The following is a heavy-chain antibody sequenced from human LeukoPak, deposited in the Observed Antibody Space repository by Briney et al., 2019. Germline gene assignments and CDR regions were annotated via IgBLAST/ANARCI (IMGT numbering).Heavy chain of an antibody. J-gene: IGHJ4*02. D-gene: IGHD1-26*01. CDR3: ARDQSVTGPTTVEY. CDR1: GFTFSSYW. Sequence: GGSLRLSCAASGFTFSSYWMSWVRQAPGKGLEWVANIKQDGSEKYYVDSVKGRFTISRDNAKNSLYLQMNSLRVEDKAVYYCARDQSVTGPTTVEYWGQGTLVTVSS. CDR2: IKQDGSEK. V-gene: IGHV3-7*01.